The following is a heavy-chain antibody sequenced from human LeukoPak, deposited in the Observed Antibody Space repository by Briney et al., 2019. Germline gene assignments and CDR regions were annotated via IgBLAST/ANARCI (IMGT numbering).Heavy chain of an antibody. CDR2: ILHDGSNI. Sequence: QAGGALKLSCAAAGIPFSSQSMHRGRQAPGKGVEWVAVILHDGSNIYYADSVKGRFTISRDNSKNTLYLQMNSLRAEDTAVYYCARVRGWGFDPWGQGTLVTVSS. CDR3: ARVRGWGFDP. CDR1: GIPFSSQS. D-gene: IGHD3-10*01. V-gene: IGHV3-33*01. J-gene: IGHJ5*02.